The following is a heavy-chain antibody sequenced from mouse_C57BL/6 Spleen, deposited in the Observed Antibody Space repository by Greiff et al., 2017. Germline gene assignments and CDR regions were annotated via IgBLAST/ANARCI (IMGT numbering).Heavy chain of an antibody. Sequence: VQLKESGPGLVAPSQSLSITCTVSGFSLTSYAISWVRQPPGKGLEWLGVIWTGGGTNYNSALKSRLSISKDNSKSQVFLKMNSLQTDDTARYYCARPIYYDYDEYFDVWGTGTTVTVSS. D-gene: IGHD2-4*01. V-gene: IGHV2-9-1*01. CDR2: IWTGGGT. CDR1: GFSLTSYA. CDR3: ARPIYYDYDEYFDV. J-gene: IGHJ1*03.